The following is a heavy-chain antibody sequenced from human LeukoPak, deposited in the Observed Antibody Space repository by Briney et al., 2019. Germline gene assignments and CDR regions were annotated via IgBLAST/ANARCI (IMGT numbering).Heavy chain of an antibody. J-gene: IGHJ4*02. CDR3: ARKVYHRFDY. Sequence: HSGGSLRLSCAASGFTFSSYGMTWVRQAPGKGLEWVSAISTSGDNTYYADSVRGRFTISRDNSKNTLYLQMNSLRADDTAVYYCARKVYHRFDYWGQGTLVTVSS. CDR2: ISTSGDNT. D-gene: IGHD2-2*01. CDR1: GFTFSSYG. V-gene: IGHV3-23*01.